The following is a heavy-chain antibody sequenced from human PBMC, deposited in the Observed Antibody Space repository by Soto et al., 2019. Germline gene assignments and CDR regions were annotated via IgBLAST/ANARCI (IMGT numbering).Heavy chain of an antibody. J-gene: IGHJ3*02. D-gene: IGHD3-10*01. V-gene: IGHV1-69*13. CDR3: ARHIREKALDI. CDR1: GGTFSSYA. Sequence: SLVKVSCKGSGGTFSSYAISWLRQKPGQGLEWMGGIIPIFGTANYAQKFQGRVTITADESTSTAYMELSSLRSEDTAVYYCARHIREKALDIWGQGTMVTVSS. CDR2: IIPIFGTA.